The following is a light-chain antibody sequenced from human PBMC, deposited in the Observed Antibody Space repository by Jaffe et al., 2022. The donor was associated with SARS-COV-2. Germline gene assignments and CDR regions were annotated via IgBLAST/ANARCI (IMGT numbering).Light chain of an antibody. CDR3: QVWDSDSNRWV. Sequence: SYVLTQPPSLSVAPGETATITCEAESVGSRSLHWYQQKPGQAPAVVINYDTKRPSGIPARFSATNSGSTATLTITGVEAGDEADYYCQVWDSDSNRWVFGGGTKLTVL. J-gene: IGLJ3*02. V-gene: IGLV3-21*04. CDR1: SVGSRS. CDR2: YDT.